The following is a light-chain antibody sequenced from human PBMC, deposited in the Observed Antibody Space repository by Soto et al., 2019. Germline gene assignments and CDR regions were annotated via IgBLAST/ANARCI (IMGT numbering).Light chain of an antibody. CDR2: EGF. J-gene: IGLJ2*01. V-gene: IGLV2-23*01. CDR3: CSYANTNNWL. CDR1: SSDIGIDKL. Sequence: QSALTQPASVSGSPGQSITISCTGTSSDIGIDKLVSWYQQHPGRAPKLMIYEGFKRPSGVSDRFSGSKSGNTASLTISGLRAEDEADYYCCSYANTNNWLFGGGTKLTVL.